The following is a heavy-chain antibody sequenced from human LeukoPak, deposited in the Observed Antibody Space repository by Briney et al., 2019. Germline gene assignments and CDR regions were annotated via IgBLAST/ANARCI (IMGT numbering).Heavy chain of an antibody. CDR3: ATLSCGSGRYNWFDP. J-gene: IGHJ5*02. V-gene: IGHV3-30-3*01. D-gene: IGHD3-10*01. Sequence: GSLRLSCVASGFTFSSYAMHWVRQAPGKGLEWVAVISYDGSNKYYADSVKGRFTISRDNSKNTLYLQMNSLRAEDTAVYYCATLSCGSGRYNWFDPWGQGTLVTVSS. CDR1: GFTFSSYA. CDR2: ISYDGSNK.